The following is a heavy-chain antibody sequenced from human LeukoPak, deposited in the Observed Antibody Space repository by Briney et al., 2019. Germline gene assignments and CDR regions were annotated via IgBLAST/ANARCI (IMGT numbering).Heavy chain of an antibody. Sequence: GASVKVSCKASGGTFSSYAISWVRQAPGQGLEWMGRIIPILGIANYAQKFQGRVTITADKSTSTAYMELSSLRSEDTAVYYCARDGIGVAHGAGQEYYGMDVWGQGTTVTVSS. V-gene: IGHV1-69*04. J-gene: IGHJ6*02. CDR2: IIPILGIA. CDR1: GGTFSSYA. D-gene: IGHD3-3*01. CDR3: ARDGIGVAHGAGQEYYGMDV.